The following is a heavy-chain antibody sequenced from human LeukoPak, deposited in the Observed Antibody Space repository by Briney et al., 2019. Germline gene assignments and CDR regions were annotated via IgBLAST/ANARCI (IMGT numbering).Heavy chain of an antibody. D-gene: IGHD4-17*01. CDR2: ISYDGSNK. V-gene: IGHV3-30-3*01. CDR3: ATTLLTTFDY. J-gene: IGHJ4*02. CDR1: GXTFSSYA. Sequence: GGSLRLSCAASGXTFSSYAMHWVRQAPGKGREWVAVISYDGSNKYYADSVKGRFTISRDNSKNTLYLQMNSLRAEDTAVYYCATTLLTTFDYWGQGTLVTVSS.